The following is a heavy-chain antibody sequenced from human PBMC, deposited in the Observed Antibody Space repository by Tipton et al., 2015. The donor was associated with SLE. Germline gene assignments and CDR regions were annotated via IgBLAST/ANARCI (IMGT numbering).Heavy chain of an antibody. Sequence: LRLSCALYGGSFSGYYWNWIRQPPGKGLEWIGEINHSGSTNYNPSLKSRVTISVDTPKNQFSLKLTSVTAADTAVYYCARQYSSSSDYFDYWGQGTLVTVSS. CDR1: GGSFSGYY. D-gene: IGHD6-6*01. J-gene: IGHJ4*02. CDR2: INHSGST. V-gene: IGHV4-34*01. CDR3: ARQYSSSSDYFDY.